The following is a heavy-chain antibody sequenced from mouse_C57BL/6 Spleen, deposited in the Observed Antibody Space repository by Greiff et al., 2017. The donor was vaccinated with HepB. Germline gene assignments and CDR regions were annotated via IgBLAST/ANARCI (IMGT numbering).Heavy chain of an antibody. CDR3: ARETVVAKAMDY. CDR1: GYTFTSYW. D-gene: IGHD1-1*01. Sequence: QVQLQQPGAELVKPGASVKLSCKASGYTFTSYWMHWVKQRPGRGLEWIGRIDPNSGGTKYNEKFKSQATLTVDKPSSTDYMQLSSLTSEVSAVYYCARETVVAKAMDYWGQGTSVIVSS. J-gene: IGHJ4*01. V-gene: IGHV1-72*01. CDR2: IDPNSGGT.